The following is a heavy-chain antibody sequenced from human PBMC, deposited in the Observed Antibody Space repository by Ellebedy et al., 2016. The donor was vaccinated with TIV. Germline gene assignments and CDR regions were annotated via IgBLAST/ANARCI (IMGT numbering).Heavy chain of an antibody. CDR1: AFTFSSFA. Sequence: PGGSLRLSCAASAFTFSSFAMTWVRQAPGKGLEWVSGISGGGGSTYYADSVKGRSTISRDNSKNTLFLQMNSLRAEDTAVYYCAKDMEDYGDYFIFDHWGQGTPVTVSS. V-gene: IGHV3-23*01. D-gene: IGHD4-17*01. CDR3: AKDMEDYGDYFIFDH. CDR2: ISGGGGST. J-gene: IGHJ1*01.